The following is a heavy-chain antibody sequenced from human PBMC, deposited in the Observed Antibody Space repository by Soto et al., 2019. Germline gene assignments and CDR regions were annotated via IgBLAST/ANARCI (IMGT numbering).Heavy chain of an antibody. CDR2: ISYDLTKK. V-gene: IGHV3-30*18. CDR3: AKDRGGADYLDY. CDR1: GFTFSRFA. J-gene: IGHJ4*02. D-gene: IGHD2-21*01. Sequence: GGSLRLSCAASGFTFSRFAIHWVRQAPGKGLEWVAVISYDLTKKYYADSVKGRFTISRDNSKNTVSLQMNSLTAEDTAVYYCAKDRGGADYLDYWGQGALVTVSS.